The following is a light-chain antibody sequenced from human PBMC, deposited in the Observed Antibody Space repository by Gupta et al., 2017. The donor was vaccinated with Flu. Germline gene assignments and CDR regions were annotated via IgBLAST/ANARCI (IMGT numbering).Light chain of an antibody. CDR2: EGS. J-gene: IGLJ2*01. V-gene: IGLV2-23*01. CDR3: CSYAIGSTLV. CDR1: SSDVGTYNL. Sequence: QSALTQPASVSGSPGQSITISCTGTSSDVGTYNLVSWYQQHPGKAPKLMIYEGSKRPSGVSIRFFASKSGNTASLTISGHQAEDEADYYCCSYAIGSTLVFGGGTKLTVL.